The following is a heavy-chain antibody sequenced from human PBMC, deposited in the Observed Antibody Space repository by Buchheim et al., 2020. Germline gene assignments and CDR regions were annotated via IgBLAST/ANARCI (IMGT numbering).Heavy chain of an antibody. CDR2: ISYDGSNK. Sequence: QVQLVESGGGVVQPGRSLRLSCAASGFTFSSYGMHWVRQAPGKGLEWVAVISYDGSNKYYADSVKGRFTISRDNSKNTLYLQMNSLRAEDTAVYYCAKVADDYGDYHFDYWGQETL. V-gene: IGHV3-30*18. CDR1: GFTFSSYG. CDR3: AKVADDYGDYHFDY. J-gene: IGHJ4*02. D-gene: IGHD4-17*01.